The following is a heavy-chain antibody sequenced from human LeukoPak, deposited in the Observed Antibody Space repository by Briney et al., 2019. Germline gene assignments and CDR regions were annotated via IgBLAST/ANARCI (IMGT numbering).Heavy chain of an antibody. CDR3: ARTAHDFWGGYNDY. V-gene: IGHV4-59*01. J-gene: IGHJ4*02. Sequence: SETLSLTCTVSGGSISSYYWSWIRQPPGKGLEWIGYIYYSGSTNYNPSLKSRVTISVDTSTNHFSLKLSSVTAAETAVYYCARTAHDFWGGYNDYWGQGTLVTVSA. CDR2: IYYSGST. CDR1: GGSISSYY. D-gene: IGHD3-3*01.